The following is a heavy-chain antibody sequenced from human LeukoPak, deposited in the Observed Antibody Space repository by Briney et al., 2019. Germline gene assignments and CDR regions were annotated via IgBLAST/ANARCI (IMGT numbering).Heavy chain of an antibody. D-gene: IGHD6-13*01. Sequence: GGSLRLSCAASGFTFSSYAMSWVRQAPGKGLEWVSAISGSGGSTYYADSVKGRFTISRDNSKNTLYLQMNGLRAEDTAVYYCAKGIAAVTHHLYFDYWGQGTLVTVSS. V-gene: IGHV3-23*01. CDR2: ISGSGGST. J-gene: IGHJ4*02. CDR3: AKGIAAVTHHLYFDY. CDR1: GFTFSSYA.